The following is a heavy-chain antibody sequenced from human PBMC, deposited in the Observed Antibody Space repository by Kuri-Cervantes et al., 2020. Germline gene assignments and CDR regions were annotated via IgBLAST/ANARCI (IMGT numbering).Heavy chain of an antibody. CDR2: INPSGGST. J-gene: IGHJ4*02. CDR1: GYTFTSYY. CDR3: ARGGGRFLEWLFYRLDY. Sequence: ASVKVSCKASGYTFTSYYMHWARQAPGQGLEWMGIINPSGGSTSYAQKFQGRVTMTRDTSTSTVYMELSSLRSEDTAVYYCARGGGRFLEWLFYRLDYWGQGTLVTVSS. D-gene: IGHD3-3*01. V-gene: IGHV1-46*01.